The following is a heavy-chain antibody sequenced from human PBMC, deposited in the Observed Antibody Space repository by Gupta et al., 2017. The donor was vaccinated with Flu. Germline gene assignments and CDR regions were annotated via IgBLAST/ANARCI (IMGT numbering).Heavy chain of an antibody. V-gene: IGHV3-21*01. CDR3: ARPSVPTYNWFDP. J-gene: IGHJ5*02. Sequence: EVQLVESGGGLVKPGGSLRLSCAASGFTFRSYGMLWVRQAPGKGLEWVSFISGSSNYIYYTDSVKGRFTISRDNAKNSLYLQMNSLGAEDTAVYYCARPSVPTYNWFDPWGQGTLVTVSS. CDR2: ISGSSNYI. D-gene: IGHD2-2*01. CDR1: GFTFRSYG.